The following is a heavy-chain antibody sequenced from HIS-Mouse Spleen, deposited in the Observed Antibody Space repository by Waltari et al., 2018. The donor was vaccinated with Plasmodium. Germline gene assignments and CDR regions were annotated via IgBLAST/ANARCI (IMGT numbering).Heavy chain of an antibody. J-gene: IGHJ4*02. D-gene: IGHD4-4*01. Sequence: EVQLVESGGGLVQPGGSLRLSCAASGFTFSSYWMHWVRQGPGKGLVWVSRSNSAGSSTTYADSVKGRFTISRDNAKNTLYLQMNSLRAEDTAVYYCARDKPSNYGYFDYWGQGTLVTVSS. CDR1: GFTFSSYW. CDR3: ARDKPSNYGYFDY. V-gene: IGHV3-74*03. CDR2: SNSAGSST.